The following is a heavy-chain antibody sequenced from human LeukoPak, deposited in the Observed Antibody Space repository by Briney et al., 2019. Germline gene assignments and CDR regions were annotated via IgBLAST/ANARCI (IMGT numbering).Heavy chain of an antibody. CDR2: ISAYNGNT. Sequence: GASVKVSCKASGYTFTSYGISWVRQAPGQGLEWMGWISAYNGNTNYAQKLQGRVTMTTDTSTSTAYMELRSLRSDDTAVYYCAREGDEWELLGRGFDYWGQGTLVTVSS. D-gene: IGHD1-26*01. V-gene: IGHV1-18*01. CDR1: GYTFTSYG. J-gene: IGHJ4*02. CDR3: AREGDEWELLGRGFDY.